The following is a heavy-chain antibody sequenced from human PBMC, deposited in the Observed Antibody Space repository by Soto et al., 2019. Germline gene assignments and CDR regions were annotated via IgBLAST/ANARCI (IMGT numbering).Heavy chain of an antibody. Sequence: GGSLRLSCAASGFTFSSYAMHWVRQAPGKGLEWVAVISYDGSNKYYADSVKGRFTISRDNSKNTLYLQMNSLRAEDTAVYYCARGGNSSSWHGMDVWGQGTTVTVSS. CDR2: ISYDGSNK. D-gene: IGHD6-13*01. CDR3: ARGGNSSSWHGMDV. J-gene: IGHJ6*02. CDR1: GFTFSSYA. V-gene: IGHV3-30-3*01.